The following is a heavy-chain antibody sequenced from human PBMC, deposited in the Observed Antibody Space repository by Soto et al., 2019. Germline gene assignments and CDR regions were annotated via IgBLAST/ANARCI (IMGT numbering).Heavy chain of an antibody. J-gene: IGHJ5*02. V-gene: IGHV3-11*06. D-gene: IGHD2-2*01. CDR3: ARAIVVVPAALFDP. CDR1: GFTFSDYY. Sequence: QVQLVESGGGLVKPGGSLRLSCAASGFTFSDYYMSWIRQAPGKGLEWVSYISSSSSYTNYADSVKGRFTISRDNAKNSLYLQMNSLRAEDTAVYYCARAIVVVPAALFDPWGQGTLVIVSS. CDR2: ISSSSSYT.